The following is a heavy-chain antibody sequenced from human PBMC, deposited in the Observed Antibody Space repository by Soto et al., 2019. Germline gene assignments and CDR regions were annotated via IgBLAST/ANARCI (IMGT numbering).Heavy chain of an antibody. CDR2: IYYKGDT. Sequence: QVQLQESGPGLVKPSETLSLTCTVSSGSITPYFWSWIRQTPEKGLQWIGYIYYKGDTNYNPSLKSRVTMSVDTSKNQISLKLTSVTAADTAVYYCARELGDYDDLRRGMDVWGQGTTVIVSS. CDR3: ARELGDYDDLRRGMDV. D-gene: IGHD3-22*01. V-gene: IGHV4-59*01. J-gene: IGHJ6*02. CDR1: SGSITPYF.